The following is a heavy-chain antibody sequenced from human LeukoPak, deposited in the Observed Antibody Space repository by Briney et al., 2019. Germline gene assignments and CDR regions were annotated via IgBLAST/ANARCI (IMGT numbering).Heavy chain of an antibody. CDR1: GITFSSYG. V-gene: IGHV3-23*01. D-gene: IGHD3-10*01. CDR3: ANALNTYGLPFDY. J-gene: IGHJ4*02. CDR2: ISGSGGST. Sequence: GGSLRLSCAASGITFSSYGMTWVRQAPGKGLKWVSAISGSGGSTYYADSVKGRFTISRDNSKNTLYLEMNSLRAEDTAVYYCANALNTYGLPFDYWGQGTLVTVSS.